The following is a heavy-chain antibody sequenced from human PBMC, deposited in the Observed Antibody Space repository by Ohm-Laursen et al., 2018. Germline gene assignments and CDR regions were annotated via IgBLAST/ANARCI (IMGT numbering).Heavy chain of an antibody. V-gene: IGHV4-34*01. CDR2: INHSGST. J-gene: IGHJ4*02. Sequence: LSCAASGFPFSTDSMNWVRQPPGKGLEWIGEINHSGSTNYNPSLQSRVTMSVDTSKNQFSLNLSSVTAADTAVYYCSGGGFWGQGTLVTVSS. CDR1: GFPFSTDS. CDR3: SGGGF.